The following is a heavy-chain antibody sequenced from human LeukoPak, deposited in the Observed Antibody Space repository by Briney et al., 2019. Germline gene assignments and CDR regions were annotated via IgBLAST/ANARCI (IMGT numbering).Heavy chain of an antibody. CDR1: GYTFTSYD. V-gene: IGHV1-8*01. Sequence: ASVKFSCKASGYTFTSYDINWVRQATGQGREWMGWMNPNSGNTGYAQKFQGRVTMTRNTSISTAYMELSSLRSEDTPVYYCARSITMVGGIDYWGQGTLVTVSS. CDR2: MNPNSGNT. CDR3: ARSITMVGGIDY. D-gene: IGHD3-10*01. J-gene: IGHJ4*02.